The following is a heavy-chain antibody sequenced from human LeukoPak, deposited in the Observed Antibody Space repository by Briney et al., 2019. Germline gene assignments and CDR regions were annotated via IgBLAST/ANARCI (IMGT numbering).Heavy chain of an antibody. D-gene: IGHD2-2*01. CDR1: GFTFSDHY. CDR2: ISSSGSTK. Sequence: GGSLRLSCAASGFTFSDHYTNWIRQAPGKGLEWVSYISSSGSTKDYADSVKGRFTISRDNAKNSLYLQMNSLRAEDTALYYCARAGLVVVPAAMLYWGQGTLVTVSS. V-gene: IGHV3-11*01. J-gene: IGHJ4*02. CDR3: ARAGLVVVPAAMLY.